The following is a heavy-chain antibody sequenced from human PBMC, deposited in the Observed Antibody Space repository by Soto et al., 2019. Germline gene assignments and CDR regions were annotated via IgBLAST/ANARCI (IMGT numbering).Heavy chain of an antibody. Sequence: GSVQVSCEAYGYGIIDDYIHWVRQATGQGFEWMGRISPKSGGTNYAQKFEGRVTMTWDTSLNTAYMELSSLISDDTAVYYCARPPGYISDWYYFDLWGQGTLVTVSS. CDR1: GYGIIDDY. CDR3: ARPPGYISDWYYFDL. CDR2: ISPKSGGT. V-gene: IGHV1-2*02. D-gene: IGHD3-9*01. J-gene: IGHJ4*02.